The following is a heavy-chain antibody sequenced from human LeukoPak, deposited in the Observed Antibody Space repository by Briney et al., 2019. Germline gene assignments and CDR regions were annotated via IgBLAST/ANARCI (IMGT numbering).Heavy chain of an antibody. CDR2: IYSSGST. CDR1: GGSMSSSSYY. D-gene: IGHD3-10*02. V-gene: IGHV4-39*01. Sequence: ETLSLTCTVSGGSMSSSSYYWGWIRQPPEKGLEWIGSIYSSGSTYYNPSLKSRVTISVDTSKNQFSLKLNSVTAADTAVYYCARHEAKCAGSYYSNFDSWGQGTLVTVSS. J-gene: IGHJ4*02. CDR3: ARHEAKCAGSYYSNFDS.